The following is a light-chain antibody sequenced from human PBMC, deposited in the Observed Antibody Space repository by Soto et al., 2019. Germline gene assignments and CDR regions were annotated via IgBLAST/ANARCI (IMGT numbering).Light chain of an antibody. V-gene: IGLV2-14*01. CDR1: SSDVGGYNY. Sequence: QSALTQPASVSGSPGQSITISCTGTSSDVGGYNYVSWYQQHPGKAPKLMIYEVSNRPSGVSNRFSGSKSGNTASLTISGLQAEDEADYYCSSYTSSSTPWVFDGGTKLTVL. J-gene: IGLJ3*02. CDR2: EVS. CDR3: SSYTSSSTPWV.